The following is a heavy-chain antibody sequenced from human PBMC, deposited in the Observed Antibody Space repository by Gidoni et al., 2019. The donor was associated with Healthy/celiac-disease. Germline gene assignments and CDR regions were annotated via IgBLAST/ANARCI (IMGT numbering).Heavy chain of an antibody. V-gene: IGHV3-23*01. Sequence: GRFTISRDNSKNTLYLQMNSLRAEDTAVYYCAKYAHYGDYEGNYYYYYGMDVWGQGTTVTVSS. J-gene: IGHJ6*02. D-gene: IGHD4-17*01. CDR3: AKYAHYGDYEGNYYYYYGMDV.